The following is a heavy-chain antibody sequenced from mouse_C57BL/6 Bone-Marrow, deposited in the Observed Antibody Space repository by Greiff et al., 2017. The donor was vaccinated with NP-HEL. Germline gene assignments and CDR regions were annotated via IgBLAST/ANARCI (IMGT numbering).Heavy chain of an antibody. J-gene: IGHJ3*01. CDR3: ALRAWLAY. V-gene: IGHV5-4*01. CDR1: GFTFSSYA. Sequence: EVQVLESGGGLVKPGGSLKLSCAASGFTFSSYAMSWVRQTPDKRLEWVATISDGGSYTYYPDNVKGRFTISRDNAKNNLYLQMSHLKAEDTAMYYCALRAWLAYWGQGTLVTVSA. CDR2: ISDGGSYT.